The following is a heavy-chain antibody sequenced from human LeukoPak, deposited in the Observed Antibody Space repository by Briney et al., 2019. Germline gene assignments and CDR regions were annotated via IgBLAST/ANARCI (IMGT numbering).Heavy chain of an antibody. D-gene: IGHD6-13*01. CDR2: ISYDGSNK. CDR3: ASSDAGYSSSWATYNWFDP. Sequence: PGGSLRLSCAASGFTFSSYAMHWVRQAPGKGLEWVAVISYDGSNKYYADFVKGRFTISRDNSKNTLYLQMNSLRAEDTAVYYCASSDAGYSSSWATYNWFDPWGQGTLVTVSS. V-gene: IGHV3-30*04. CDR1: GFTFSSYA. J-gene: IGHJ5*02.